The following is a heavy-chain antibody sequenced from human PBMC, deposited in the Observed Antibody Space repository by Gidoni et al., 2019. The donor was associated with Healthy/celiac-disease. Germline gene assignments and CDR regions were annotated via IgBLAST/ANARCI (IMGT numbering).Heavy chain of an antibody. Sequence: QVQLQQWGAGLLKPSETLSLTCAVYGGSFSGYYWSWIRQPPGKGLEGIGEINHSGSTNYNAFLKSRVTISVDTSKNHFSLQLSSVTAADKAVYYCERVHSTYYYGSGSYRARGYGMDVWGQGTTVTVSS. V-gene: IGHV4-34*01. D-gene: IGHD3-10*01. CDR1: GGSFSGYY. CDR3: ERVHSTYYYGSGSYRARGYGMDV. CDR2: INHSGST. J-gene: IGHJ6*02.